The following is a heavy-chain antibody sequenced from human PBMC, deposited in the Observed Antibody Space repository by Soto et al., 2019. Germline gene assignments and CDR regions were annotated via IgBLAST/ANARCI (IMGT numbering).Heavy chain of an antibody. Sequence: QVQLQESGPGLVKPSGTLSLTCAVSGGSISSSNWWSWVRQPPGKGLEWIGEIYHSGSTNYNPSLKSRVTISGDKSKNQFSLKLSSVTAADTAVYYCASGLGGVRFLEMFDPWGQGTLVTVSS. D-gene: IGHD3-3*01. CDR2: IYHSGST. CDR1: GGSISSSNW. CDR3: ASGLGGVRFLEMFDP. J-gene: IGHJ5*02. V-gene: IGHV4-4*02.